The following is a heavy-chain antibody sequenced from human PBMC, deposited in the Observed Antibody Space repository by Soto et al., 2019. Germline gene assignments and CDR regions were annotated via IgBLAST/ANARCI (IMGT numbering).Heavy chain of an antibody. CDR3: ARDQGAYSSGWYWGHDAFDI. D-gene: IGHD6-19*01. CDR2: INPNSGGT. J-gene: IGHJ3*02. CDR1: GYTFTGYY. V-gene: IGHV1-2*04. Sequence: VASVKVSCKASGYTFTGYYMHWVRQAPGQGLEWMGWINPNSGGTNYAQKFQDWVTMTRDTSISTAYMELSRLRSDDTAVYYCARDQGAYSSGWYWGHDAFDIWGQGTMVTVSS.